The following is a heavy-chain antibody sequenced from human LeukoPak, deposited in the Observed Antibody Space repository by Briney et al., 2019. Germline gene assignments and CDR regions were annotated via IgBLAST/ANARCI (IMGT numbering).Heavy chain of an antibody. CDR1: GHRFTSYW. CDR2: IYPGDSDT. V-gene: IGHV5-51*01. CDR3: ARPSGRGYSYGSAVDY. Sequence: GESLKISCKGSGHRFTSYWISWVRQMPGKGLEWMGIIYPGDSDTRYSPSFQGQVTISADKSISTAYLQWSSLKASDTAMYYCARPSGRGYSYGSAVDYWGQGTLVTVSS. D-gene: IGHD5-18*01. J-gene: IGHJ4*02.